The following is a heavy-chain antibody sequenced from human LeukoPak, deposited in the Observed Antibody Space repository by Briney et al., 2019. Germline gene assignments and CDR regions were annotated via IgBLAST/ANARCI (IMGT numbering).Heavy chain of an antibody. CDR2: ISGSGGST. D-gene: IGHD3-3*01. CDR3: AKDPASEYYDFWSGHSPNWFDP. V-gene: IGHV3-23*01. CDR1: GFTFSSYA. Sequence: GGSLRLSCAASGFTFSSYAMSWVRQAPGKGLEWVSAISGSGGSTYYADSVKGRFAISRDNSKNTLYLQMNSLRAEDTSVYYCAKDPASEYYDFWSGHSPNWFDPWGQGTLVTVSS. J-gene: IGHJ5*02.